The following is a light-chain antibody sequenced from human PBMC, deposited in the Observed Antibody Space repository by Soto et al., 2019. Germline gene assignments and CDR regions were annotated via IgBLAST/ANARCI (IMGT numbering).Light chain of an antibody. V-gene: IGLV2-14*01. CDR1: SSDIGGYNH. CDR3: CSYTSRTTWV. J-gene: IGLJ3*02. Sequence: QSALTQPASVYGSPGQSITISCTGTSSDIGGYNHVSWFQQYPGKAPKLMIYEVTNRPSGVSNRFSGSKSGNTASLTISGLQAEDEADYFCCSYTSRTTWVFGGGTKLTVL. CDR2: EVT.